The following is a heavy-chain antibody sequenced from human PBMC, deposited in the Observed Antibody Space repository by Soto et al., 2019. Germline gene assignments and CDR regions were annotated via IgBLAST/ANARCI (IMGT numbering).Heavy chain of an antibody. CDR2: INHSGST. CDR1: GGSFSGYY. J-gene: IGHJ4*02. Sequence: QVQLQQWGAGLLKPSETLSLTCAVYGGSFSGYYWSWIRQPPGKGLGWIGEINHSGSTNYNPSLKSRFTISVDTSKKQFSLNLSSVTAADTAVYYCARGVRGDGSGWFNNWGQGTLVTVSS. V-gene: IGHV4-34*01. CDR3: ARGVRGDGSGWFNN. D-gene: IGHD6-19*01.